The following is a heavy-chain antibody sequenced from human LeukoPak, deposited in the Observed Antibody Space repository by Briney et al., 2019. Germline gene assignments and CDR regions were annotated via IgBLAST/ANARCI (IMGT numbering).Heavy chain of an antibody. J-gene: IGHJ4*02. Sequence: SQTLSLTCAISGDSVSNNNAAWNWFRQSPSRGLEWLGRTYYRSRWFDDYAVSVKGRITIKPDTSKNQFSLQLNSVTPDDTAMYYCARVKDGYFDYRGQGTLVTISS. CDR1: GDSVSNNNAA. CDR3: ARVKDGYFDY. D-gene: IGHD5-24*01. V-gene: IGHV6-1*01. CDR2: TYYRSRWFD.